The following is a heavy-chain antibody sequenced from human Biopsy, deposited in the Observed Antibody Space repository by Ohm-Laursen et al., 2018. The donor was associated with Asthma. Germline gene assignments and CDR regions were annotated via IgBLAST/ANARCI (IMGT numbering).Heavy chain of an antibody. D-gene: IGHD2-15*01. CDR3: AGFCSGGNCPDH. J-gene: IGHJ4*02. Sequence: TLSLTCTVSGVSIRSYYWTWIRQPPGKGLEWIGNIHYSGSTYSNPSLKSRVTISVDTSKKQIPLRLSSVIAADTAVYYCAGFCSGGNCPDHWGQGTLVTVSS. V-gene: IGHV4-59*01. CDR2: IHYSGST. CDR1: GVSIRSYY.